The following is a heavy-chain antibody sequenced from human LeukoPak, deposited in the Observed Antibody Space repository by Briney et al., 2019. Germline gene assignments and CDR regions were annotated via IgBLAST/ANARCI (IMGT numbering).Heavy chain of an antibody. D-gene: IGHD6-6*01. Sequence: GGSLRLSCEGSGFTFSNYWMGWVRQAPGKGLQWVANIKTDGSEKYYVDSVKGRFTISRDNAKNSLYLQMNSLRAEDTAVYYCASWGSSAKYYYYMDVWGKGTTVTVSS. CDR1: GFTFSNYW. CDR2: IKTDGSEK. V-gene: IGHV3-7*01. J-gene: IGHJ6*03. CDR3: ASWGSSAKYYYYMDV.